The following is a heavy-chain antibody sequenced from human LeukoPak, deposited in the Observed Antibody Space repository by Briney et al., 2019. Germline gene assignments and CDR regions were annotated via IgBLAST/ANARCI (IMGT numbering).Heavy chain of an antibody. J-gene: IGHJ6*02. V-gene: IGHV3-7*04. CDR2: IKQDGSEK. CDR3: ARGRGMDV. Sequence: GGSLRLSCAASGLTFSSYWMSWGRQAPGKGLEWVANIKQDGSEKNYVDSVKGRFTISSDNAKNPLYLPMNSLRTDDSAVYNCARGRGMDVWGQGTTVTVSS. CDR1: GLTFSSYW.